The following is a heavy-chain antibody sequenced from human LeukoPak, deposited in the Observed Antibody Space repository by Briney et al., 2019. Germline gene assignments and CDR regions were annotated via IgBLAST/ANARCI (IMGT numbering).Heavy chain of an antibody. Sequence: GASVKVSCKASGYTFTGYYMHWVRQAPGQGLEWMGWISAYNGNTNYAQKLQGRVTMTTDTSTSTAYMELRSLRSDDTAVYYCARTTVTLFDYWGQGTLVTASS. V-gene: IGHV1-18*04. J-gene: IGHJ4*02. D-gene: IGHD4-17*01. CDR2: ISAYNGNT. CDR3: ARTTVTLFDY. CDR1: GYTFTGYY.